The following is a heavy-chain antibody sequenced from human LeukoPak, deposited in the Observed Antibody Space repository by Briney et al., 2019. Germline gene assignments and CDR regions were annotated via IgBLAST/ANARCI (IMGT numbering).Heavy chain of an antibody. CDR3: ARAMAVAGTAFDY. CDR1: GFTFSSYA. CDR2: ISYDGSNK. D-gene: IGHD6-19*01. Sequence: GGSLRLSCAASGFTFSSYAMHWVRQAPGKGLEWGAVISYDGSNKYYADSVKGRFTISRDNSKNTLYLQMNSLRAEDTAVYYCARAMAVAGTAFDYWGQGTLVTVSS. J-gene: IGHJ4*02. V-gene: IGHV3-30-3*01.